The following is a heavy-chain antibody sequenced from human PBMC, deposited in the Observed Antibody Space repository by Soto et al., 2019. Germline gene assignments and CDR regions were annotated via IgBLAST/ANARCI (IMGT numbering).Heavy chain of an antibody. J-gene: IGHJ6*02. CDR2: IYPDDSDT. CDR1: GYSSSDYW. Sequence: GVSMKDWWKGAGYSSSDYWVGWVRQKPGKGLEWMGIIYPDDSDTRYSPSFQGQVTISVDKSISTAYLQWSSLKASDTATYYCVHSRCGGDCLQSYSSHWYYGVDVWGQGTTVTVSS. CDR3: VHSRCGGDCLQSYSSHWYYGVDV. D-gene: IGHD2-21*02. V-gene: IGHV5-51*01.